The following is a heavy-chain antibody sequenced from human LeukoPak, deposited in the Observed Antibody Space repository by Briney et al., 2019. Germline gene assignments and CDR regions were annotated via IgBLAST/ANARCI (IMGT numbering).Heavy chain of an antibody. CDR2: INPNSGGT. Sequence: GASVKVSCKASGYTFTGYYMHWVRQAPGQGLEWMGWINPNSGGTNYAQKFQGRVTMTRDTSISTAYMELSRLRSDDTAVYYCARVLNYYDRHHLDYWGQGTLVTVSS. CDR1: GYTFTGYY. D-gene: IGHD3-22*01. V-gene: IGHV1-2*02. J-gene: IGHJ4*02. CDR3: ARVLNYYDRHHLDY.